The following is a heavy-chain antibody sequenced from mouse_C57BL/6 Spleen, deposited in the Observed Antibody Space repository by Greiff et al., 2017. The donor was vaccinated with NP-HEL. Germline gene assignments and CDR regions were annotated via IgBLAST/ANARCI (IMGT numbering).Heavy chain of an antibody. CDR2: INPNNGGT. Sequence: EVQLQQSGPELVKPGASVKIPCKASGYTFTDYNMDWVKQSHGKSLEWIGDINPNNGGTIYNQKFKGKATLTVDKSSSTAYMELRSLTSEDTAVYYCARERIYYYGSSYRYFDVWGTGTTVTVSS. V-gene: IGHV1-18*01. CDR1: GYTFTDYN. CDR3: ARERIYYYGSSYRYFDV. D-gene: IGHD1-1*01. J-gene: IGHJ1*03.